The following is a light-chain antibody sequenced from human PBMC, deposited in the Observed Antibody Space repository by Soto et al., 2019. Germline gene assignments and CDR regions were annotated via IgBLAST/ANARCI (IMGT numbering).Light chain of an antibody. Sequence: QSVLTQPTSASGTPGQRVTISCSGSSSNIGSHYVYWYQQLPGTAPKLLIYKNNHRPSGVPDRLSGSKSGTSASLAISGLRSEDEADYYCAAWDDSLSGEVFGGGTQLTVL. J-gene: IGLJ7*01. CDR1: SSNIGSHY. CDR2: KNN. CDR3: AAWDDSLSGEV. V-gene: IGLV1-47*01.